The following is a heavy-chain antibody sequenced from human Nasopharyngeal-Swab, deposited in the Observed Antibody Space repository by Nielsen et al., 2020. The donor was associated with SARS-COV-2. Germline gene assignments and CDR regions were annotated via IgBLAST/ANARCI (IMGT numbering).Heavy chain of an antibody. CDR1: GFSVSSNY. CDR3: AKDLKGPYFF. J-gene: IGHJ4*02. CDR2: ISGRGDNT. D-gene: IGHD2/OR15-2a*01. Sequence: GGSLRLSCVVPGFSVSSNYMSWVRQAPGKGLEWVSSISGRGDNTYYADSVKGRFTISRDNSKNTLYLQMNSLRAEDTAIYYCAKDLKGPYFFWGQGTLVTVSS. V-gene: IGHV3-23*01.